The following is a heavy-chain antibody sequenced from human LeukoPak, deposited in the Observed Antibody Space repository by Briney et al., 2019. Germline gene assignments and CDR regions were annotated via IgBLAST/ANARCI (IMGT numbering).Heavy chain of an antibody. J-gene: IGHJ4*02. CDR1: GFIFSGSA. CDR3: SRLVEDTLTYPRGD. CDR2: IRSKGYSYAT. D-gene: IGHD5-18*01. V-gene: IGHV3-73*01. Sequence: GGSLRLSCAASGFIFSGSAIHWVRQASGKGLEWVGRIRSKGYSYATAYAASVKGRFTISRDDSENTTYLQMNSLKTEDTAVYYCSRLVEDTLTYPRGDWGQGTPVTVSS.